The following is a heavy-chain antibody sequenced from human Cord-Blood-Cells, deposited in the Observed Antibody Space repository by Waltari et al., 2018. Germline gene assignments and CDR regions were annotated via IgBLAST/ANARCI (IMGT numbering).Heavy chain of an antibody. V-gene: IGHV5-51*01. CDR3: ARLGGSVSPLEYFDY. J-gene: IGHJ4*02. CDR2: ICPGAANT. CDR1: GYSFTSYW. Sequence: VKQVQSGAEVNKPGEPRKISCKGSGYSFTSYWNGWGRQMSGKGLEWRGNICPGAANTKDSPSFQGKVTSSAVKSSSTAYLQGSSLKASDTSMYYWARLGGSVSPLEYFDYWGQGTLVTVSS. D-gene: IGHD2-8*02.